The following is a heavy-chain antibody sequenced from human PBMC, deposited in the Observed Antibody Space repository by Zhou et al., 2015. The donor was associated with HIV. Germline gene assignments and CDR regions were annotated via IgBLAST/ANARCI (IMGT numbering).Heavy chain of an antibody. V-gene: IGHV1-69*06. D-gene: IGHD3-10*01. J-gene: IGHJ3*02. CDR3: AGTMVRGVNGDDAFDI. CDR1: GGTFSSYA. Sequence: QVQLEQSGAEVKKPGSSVKVSCKASGGTFSSYAISWVRQAPGQGLEWMGGIIPIFGTANYAQKFQGRVTITADKSTSTAYMELSSLRSEDTAVYYCAGTMVRGVNGDDAFDIWGQGTMVTVSS. CDR2: IIPIFGTA.